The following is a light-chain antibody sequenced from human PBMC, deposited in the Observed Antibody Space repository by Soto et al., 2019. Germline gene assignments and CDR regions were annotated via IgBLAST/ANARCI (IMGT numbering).Light chain of an antibody. CDR3: QQYNIYSGT. V-gene: IGKV1-5*01. CDR1: QSITSW. J-gene: IGKJ1*01. Sequence: DIQMTQSPSTLSASVGDRVTITCRASQSITSWLAWYQQKPGKAPKLLIYDASSLESGVPSRFSGSGSGTEFTLTISSLQPDDFATYYCQQYNIYSGTFGQGTKVDI. CDR2: DAS.